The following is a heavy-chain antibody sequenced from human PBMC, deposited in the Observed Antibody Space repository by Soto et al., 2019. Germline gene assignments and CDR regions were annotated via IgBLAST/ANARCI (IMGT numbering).Heavy chain of an antibody. CDR2: IYPGDSDT. CDR1: GYSFTSYW. D-gene: IGHD7-27*01. Sequence: RASLKISCKGSGYSFTSYWIGWVRQMPGKGLEWMGIIYPGDSDTIYSPSFQGQVTISPDKSISTAYLQWSSLKASDTARYYCARHRVKAAPRNFNGGNYYYYGMDVWSQGTTVTVSS. CDR3: ARHRVKAAPRNFNGGNYYYYGMDV. J-gene: IGHJ6*02. V-gene: IGHV5-51*01.